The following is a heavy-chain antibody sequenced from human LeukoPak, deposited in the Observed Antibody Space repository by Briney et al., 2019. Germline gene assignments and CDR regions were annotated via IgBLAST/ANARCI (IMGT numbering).Heavy chain of an antibody. V-gene: IGHV3-21*01. CDR2: ISSSSSYI. J-gene: IGHJ4*02. Sequence: GGSLRLSCAASGFTFSSYSMNWVRQAPGKGLEWASSISSSSSYIYYADSVKGRFTISRDNAKNSLYLQMNSLRAEDTAVYYCARDRDTAMGIFDYWGQGTLVTVSS. D-gene: IGHD5-18*01. CDR1: GFTFSSYS. CDR3: ARDRDTAMGIFDY.